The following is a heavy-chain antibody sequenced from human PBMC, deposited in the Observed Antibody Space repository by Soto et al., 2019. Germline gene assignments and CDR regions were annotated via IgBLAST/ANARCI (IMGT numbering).Heavy chain of an antibody. CDR2: FGTSRKYI. CDR3: VRHRDWAFDI. V-gene: IGHV3-48*02. Sequence: GGSLRLSCVASGYTLSDYRMNWVRQAPGKGLEWVSYFGTSRKYIYYADSVRGRFTISRDDAKNSLYLQLNSLRDEDTALYYCVRHRDWAFDIGGQGTMVAVSS. CDR1: GYTLSDYR. J-gene: IGHJ3*02. D-gene: IGHD3-9*01.